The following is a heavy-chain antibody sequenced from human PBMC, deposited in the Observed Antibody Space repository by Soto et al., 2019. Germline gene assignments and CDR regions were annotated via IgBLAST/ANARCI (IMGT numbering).Heavy chain of an antibody. J-gene: IGHJ4*02. CDR1: GFTFGDYA. CDR3: TSDASSGSAIFAVVIIPY. D-gene: IGHD3-3*01. CDR2: IRSKAYGGTT. V-gene: IGHV3-49*03. Sequence: GGSLRLSCTASGFTFGDYAMSWFRQAPGKGLEWVGFIRSKAYGGTTEYAASVKGRFTISRDDSKSIAYLQMNSLKTEDTAVYYCTSDASSGSAIFAVVIIPYWGQGTLVTVSS.